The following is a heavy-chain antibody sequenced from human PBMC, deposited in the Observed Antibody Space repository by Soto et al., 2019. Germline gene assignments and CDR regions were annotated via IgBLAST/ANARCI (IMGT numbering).Heavy chain of an antibody. CDR2: IYHSGST. V-gene: IGHV4-4*02. Sequence: PSETLSLTCAVSGGSISSSNWWSWVRQPPGKGLEWIWEIYHSGSTNYNPSLKSRVTISVDKSKNQFSLKLSSVTAADTAVYYCASSYSSGWYSSWSFGYWGQGTLVTVSX. D-gene: IGHD6-19*01. J-gene: IGHJ4*02. CDR3: ASSYSSGWYSSWSFGY. CDR1: GGSISSSNW.